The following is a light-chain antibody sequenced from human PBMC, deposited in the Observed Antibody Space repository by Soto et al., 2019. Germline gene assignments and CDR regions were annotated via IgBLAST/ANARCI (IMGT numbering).Light chain of an antibody. CDR3: QHWTDYSWT. J-gene: IGKJ1*01. V-gene: IGKV1-5*03. CDR1: QSLNMW. Sequence: DIHMTQSPSTLSASVGDRVTITCRASQSLNMWLAWYQQKPGKAPNLLIYKTPSLESGVPSRFSGSGSGTEFTLTISSLQPDDFATYYCQHWTDYSWTFGQGNKVEVK. CDR2: KTP.